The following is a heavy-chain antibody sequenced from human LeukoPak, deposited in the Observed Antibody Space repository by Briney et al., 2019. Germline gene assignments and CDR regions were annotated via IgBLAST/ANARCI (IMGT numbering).Heavy chain of an antibody. CDR2: IIPILGIA. J-gene: IGHJ4*02. CDR3: ARASSSTSCPIFDY. D-gene: IGHD2-2*01. CDR1: GGTFSSYA. Sequence: ASVKVSCRASGGTFSSYAISWVRQAPGQGLEWMGRIIPILGIANYAQKFQGRVTITADKSTSTAYMELSSLRSEDTAVYYCARASSSTSCPIFDYWGQGTLVTVSS. V-gene: IGHV1-69*04.